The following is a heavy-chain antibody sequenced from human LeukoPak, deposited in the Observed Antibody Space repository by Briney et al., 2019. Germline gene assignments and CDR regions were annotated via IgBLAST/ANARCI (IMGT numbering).Heavy chain of an antibody. V-gene: IGHV4-39*07. D-gene: IGHD6-19*01. CDR3: ARGGSGWYVGY. Sequence: SETLSLTCTVSGGSISNSNYYWGWIRQAPGKGLERIGTIDYSGTSHYNPSLKSRVTISVDMSKNQFSLKLSSVTAADTAVYYCARGGSGWYVGYWGQGTLVTVSS. CDR2: IDYSGTS. CDR1: GGSISNSNYY. J-gene: IGHJ4*02.